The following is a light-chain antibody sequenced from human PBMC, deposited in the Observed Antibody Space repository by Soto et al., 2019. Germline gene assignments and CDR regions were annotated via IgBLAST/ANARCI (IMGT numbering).Light chain of an antibody. Sequence: QSVLTQPASVSGSPGQSITISCTGTSSDIGGYNSVSWYQQHPGKAPKLVIYAVSNRPSGVSSRFSGSKSGNTASLTMSGLQAEDEATYYCSSYTKSTDYIFGTGTKVTV. CDR2: AVS. V-gene: IGLV2-14*01. J-gene: IGLJ1*01. CDR3: SSYTKSTDYI. CDR1: SSDIGGYNS.